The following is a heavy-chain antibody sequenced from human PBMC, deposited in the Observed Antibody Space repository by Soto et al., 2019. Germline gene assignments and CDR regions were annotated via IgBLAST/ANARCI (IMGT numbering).Heavy chain of an antibody. CDR2: IDPRDSQT. CDR3: ARLFCSTDTCDSWFDP. V-gene: IGHV5-10-1*01. CDR1: GYTFTTFW. J-gene: IGHJ5*02. Sequence: GESLKISCTGFGYTFTTFWISWVRQMPGKGLEWMGRIDPRDSQTNYSPSFQGHVTISVDKYISTAYLQWDSLKASDTAMYYCARLFCSTDTCDSWFDPWGQGTLVTVSS. D-gene: IGHD1-26*01.